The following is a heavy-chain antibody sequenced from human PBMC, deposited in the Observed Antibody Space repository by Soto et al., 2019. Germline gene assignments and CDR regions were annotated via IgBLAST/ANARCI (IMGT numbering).Heavy chain of an antibody. CDR3: ARGGIAAAGSFDY. V-gene: IGHV4-34*01. J-gene: IGHJ4*02. CDR1: GGSFSGYY. D-gene: IGHD6-13*01. CDR2: INHSGST. Sequence: ASETLSLTCAVYGGSFSGYYWSWIRQPPGKGLEWIGEINHSGSTNYNPSLKSRVTISVDTSKNQFSLKLSSVTAADTAVYYCARGGIAAAGSFDYWGQGTLVTVSS.